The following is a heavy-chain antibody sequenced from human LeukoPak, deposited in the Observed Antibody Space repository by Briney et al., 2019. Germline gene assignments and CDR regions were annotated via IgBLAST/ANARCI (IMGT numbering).Heavy chain of an antibody. D-gene: IGHD3-16*02. CDR3: ARVGGRYSPLGY. J-gene: IGHJ4*02. Sequence: GGSLRLSCEASGFTFSSYWMSWVRQAPGKGLEWVANIKQDGSEKYYVDSVKGRFTISRDNAKNSLYLQMISLRAEDTAVYYCARVGGRYSPLGYWGQGTLVTVSS. CDR1: GFTFSSYW. V-gene: IGHV3-7*01. CDR2: IKQDGSEK.